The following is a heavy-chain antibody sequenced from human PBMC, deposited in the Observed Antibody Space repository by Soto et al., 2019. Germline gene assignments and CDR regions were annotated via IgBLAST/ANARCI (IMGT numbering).Heavy chain of an antibody. Sequence: QVQLQESGPGLVKPSQTLSLTCTVSGGSISSGGYYWSWIRQHPGKGLEWIGYIYYSGSTYYNPSLKSRVTISVDTSKNQFSLKLSSVTAADTAVYYCARQVPAAPLAAAGTFDYWGQGTLVTVSS. D-gene: IGHD2-2*01. J-gene: IGHJ4*02. CDR3: ARQVPAAPLAAAGTFDY. CDR2: IYYSGST. CDR1: GGSISSGGYY. V-gene: IGHV4-31*03.